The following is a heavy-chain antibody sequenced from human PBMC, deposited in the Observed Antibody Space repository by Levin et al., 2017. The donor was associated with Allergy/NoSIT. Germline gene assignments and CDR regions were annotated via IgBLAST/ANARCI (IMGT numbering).Heavy chain of an antibody. V-gene: IGHV4-39*01. D-gene: IGHD4-17*01. CDR2: IYYSGST. CDR1: GGSISSSSYY. Sequence: GSLRLSCTVSGGSISSSSYYWGWIRQPPGTGLEWIGSIYYSGSTYYNPSLKSRVTISVDTSKNQFSLKLSSVTAADTAVYYCANGHPTTVTTFGYWGQGTLVTVSS. CDR3: ANGHPTTVTTFGY. J-gene: IGHJ4*02.